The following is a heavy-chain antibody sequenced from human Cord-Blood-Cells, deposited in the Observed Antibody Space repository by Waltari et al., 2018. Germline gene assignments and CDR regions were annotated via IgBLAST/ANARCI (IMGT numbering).Heavy chain of an antibody. D-gene: IGHD3-22*01. CDR3: ARAIYTYYYDSSGYYYDAFDI. CDR2: INPNSGGT. Sequence: QVQLVQSGAEVKKPGASVKVSCKASGYTFTGYYMHWVRQATGQGLEWMGWINPNSGGTNYAQKFQGRVTMTRDTSISTAYMELSRLRSDDTAVYYCARAIYTYYYDSSGYYYDAFDIWGQGTMVTVSS. J-gene: IGHJ3*02. V-gene: IGHV1-2*02. CDR1: GYTFTGYY.